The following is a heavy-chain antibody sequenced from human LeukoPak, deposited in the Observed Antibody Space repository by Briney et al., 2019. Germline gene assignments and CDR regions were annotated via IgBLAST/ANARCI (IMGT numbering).Heavy chain of an antibody. V-gene: IGHV4-34*01. CDR2: INHSGST. D-gene: IGHD4-23*01. CDR1: GGSFSGYY. J-gene: IGHJ6*02. Sequence: PSETLSLTCAVYGGSFSGYYWSWIRQPPGKGLEWIGEINHSGSTNYNPSLKSRVTISVDTSKNQFSLKLSSVTAADTAVYYCARAPSYGGNPRVYYYYYGMDVWGQGTTVTVSS. CDR3: ARAPSYGGNPRVYYYYYGMDV.